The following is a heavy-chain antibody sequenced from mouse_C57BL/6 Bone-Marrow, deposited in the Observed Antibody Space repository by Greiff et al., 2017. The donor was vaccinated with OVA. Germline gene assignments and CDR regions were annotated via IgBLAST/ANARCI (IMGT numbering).Heavy chain of an antibody. CDR3: VRHLAYYYGSSLWYFDV. Sequence: EVKLVESGGGLVQPKGSLKLSCAASGFSFNTYAMNWVRQAPGKGLEWVARIRSKSNNYATYYADSVKDRFTISRDDSESMLYLQMNNLKTEDTAMYYCVRHLAYYYGSSLWYFDVWGTGTTVTVSS. V-gene: IGHV10-1*01. D-gene: IGHD1-1*01. J-gene: IGHJ1*03. CDR1: GFSFNTYA. CDR2: IRSKSNNYAT.